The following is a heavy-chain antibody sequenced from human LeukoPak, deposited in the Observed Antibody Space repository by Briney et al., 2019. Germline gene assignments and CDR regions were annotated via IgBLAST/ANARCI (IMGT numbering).Heavy chain of an antibody. Sequence: GEPLKISCKGSGYSFTSYWIGWVRQMPGKGLEWMGIIYPGDSDTRYSPSFQGQVTISADKSISTAYLQWSSLKASDTAMYYCARLSPGYCSSTSCYPIGYFDYWGQGTLVTVSS. D-gene: IGHD2-2*01. CDR1: GYSFTSYW. CDR3: ARLSPGYCSSTSCYPIGYFDY. J-gene: IGHJ4*02. CDR2: IYPGDSDT. V-gene: IGHV5-51*01.